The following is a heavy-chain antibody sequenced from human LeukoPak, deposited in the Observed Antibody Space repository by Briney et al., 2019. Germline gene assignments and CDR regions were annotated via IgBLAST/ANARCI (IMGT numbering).Heavy chain of an antibody. V-gene: IGHV3-23*01. J-gene: IGHJ4*02. CDR3: ANTPQGPLRLGELSLGD. CDR1: GFTFSSYA. CDR2: ISGSGGST. D-gene: IGHD3-16*02. Sequence: GGSLRLSCAASGFTFSSYAMSWVRQAPGKGLEWVSAISGSGGSTYYADSVKGRFTISRDNSKNTLYLQMNSLRAEDTAVYYCANTPQGPLRLGELSLGDWGQGTLVTVSS.